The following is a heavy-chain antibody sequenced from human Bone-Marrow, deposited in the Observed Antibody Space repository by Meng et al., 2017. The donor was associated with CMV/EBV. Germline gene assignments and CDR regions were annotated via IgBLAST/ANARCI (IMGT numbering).Heavy chain of an antibody. Sequence: LRLSCTVSGGSVSSGSYYWTWIRQHPGKGLEWIGCIHYSGSTYYNPSLNSRVTISVDTSKSRFSLKLFSVTAADTAVYYCAGDRKRFCGYDVCYSLYFDLWGRGTLVTVSS. D-gene: IGHD2-8*01. V-gene: IGHV4-31*03. CDR2: IHYSGST. CDR1: GGSVSSGSYY. J-gene: IGHJ2*01. CDR3: AGDRKRFCGYDVCYSLYFDL.